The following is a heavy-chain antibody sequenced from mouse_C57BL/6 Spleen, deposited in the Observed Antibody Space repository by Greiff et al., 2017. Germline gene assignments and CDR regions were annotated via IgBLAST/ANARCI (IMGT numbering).Heavy chain of an antibody. Sequence: VQLQQSGAELVRPGASVTLSCKASGYTFTDYEMNWVKQTPVQGLEWIGGIDPETGGTAYNQKFKGKAILTADKSSSTAYMELRSLTSEDSAFYYCTRNYGTLYYAMDYWGQGTTLTVSS. V-gene: IGHV1-15*01. D-gene: IGHD2-1*01. CDR1: GYTFTDYE. CDR3: TRNYGTLYYAMDY. CDR2: IDPETGGT. J-gene: IGHJ4*01.